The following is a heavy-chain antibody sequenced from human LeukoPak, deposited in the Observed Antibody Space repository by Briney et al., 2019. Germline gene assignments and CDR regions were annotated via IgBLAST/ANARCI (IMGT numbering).Heavy chain of an antibody. CDR1: GYSFNTYW. Sequence: GESLKISCEGSGYSFNTYWIAWVRQMPGKGLEWMGIIYPGDSDTRYSPSFQGRVTISADKSISTAYLQWSSLKASDTAMYYCARQSTRAVTHGDLWGQGTLVTVSS. V-gene: IGHV5-51*01. D-gene: IGHD4-17*01. CDR2: IYPGDSDT. J-gene: IGHJ5*02. CDR3: ARQSTRAVTHGDL.